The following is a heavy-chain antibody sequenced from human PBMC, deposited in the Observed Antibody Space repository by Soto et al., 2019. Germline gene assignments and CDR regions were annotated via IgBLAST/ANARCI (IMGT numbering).Heavy chain of an antibody. V-gene: IGHV3-7*03. J-gene: IGHJ3*02. CDR1: GFTFSIYW. Sequence: PGGSLRLSCAASGFTFSIYWMSWVRHAPGKGLEWVANIKQDGSEKYYVDSVKGRFTISRDNAKNSLYLQMNSLRAEDTAVYYCARPQDTAMVAFDIWGQGTMVTVSS. CDR3: ARPQDTAMVAFDI. D-gene: IGHD5-18*01. CDR2: IKQDGSEK.